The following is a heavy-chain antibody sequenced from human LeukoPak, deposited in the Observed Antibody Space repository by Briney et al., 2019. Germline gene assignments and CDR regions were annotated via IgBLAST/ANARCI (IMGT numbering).Heavy chain of an antibody. CDR1: GGSFSGYY. CDR2: INHSGST. J-gene: IGHJ2*01. V-gene: IGHV4-34*01. D-gene: IGHD3-22*01. Sequence: SEALSLTCAVYGGSFSGYYWSWIRQPPGKGLEWIGEINHSGSTNYNPSLKSRVTISVDTSKNQFSLKLSSVTAADTAVYYCARGRSGYYDSSGYYYVDWYFDLWGRGTLVTVSS. CDR3: ARGRSGYYDSSGYYYVDWYFDL.